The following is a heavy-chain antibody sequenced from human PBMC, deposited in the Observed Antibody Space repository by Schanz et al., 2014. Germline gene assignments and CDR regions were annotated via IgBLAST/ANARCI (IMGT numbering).Heavy chain of an antibody. D-gene: IGHD7-27*01. V-gene: IGHV3-21*04. CDR3: ARENLNWEAFDI. CDR1: GFSFSDYS. CDR2: ISSGSTFE. J-gene: IGHJ3*02. Sequence: EVQLVESGGGLVQSGGSLRLSCAASGFSFSDYSMNWVRRAPGKGLEWVASISSGSTFEYYADSVMGRFTISRDNAKNSLYLEMTSLRGEDTAVYYCARENLNWEAFDIWGQGTVVTVSS.